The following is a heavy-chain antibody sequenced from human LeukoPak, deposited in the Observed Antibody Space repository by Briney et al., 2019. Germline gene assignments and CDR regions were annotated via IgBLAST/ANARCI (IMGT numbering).Heavy chain of an antibody. Sequence: GSLLLSCAASGFPFSSYSINWVRQAPGKGLEWIGYIYYSGSTNYNPSLKSRVTISVDTSKNQSSLKLSSVTAADTAVYYCAREIYDSSGAFDYWGQGTLVTVSS. J-gene: IGHJ4*02. D-gene: IGHD3-22*01. CDR3: AREIYDSSGAFDY. CDR2: IYYSGST. CDR1: GFPFSSYS. V-gene: IGHV4-59*01.